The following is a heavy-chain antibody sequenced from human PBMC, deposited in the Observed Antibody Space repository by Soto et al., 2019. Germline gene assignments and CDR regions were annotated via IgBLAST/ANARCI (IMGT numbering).Heavy chain of an antibody. Sequence: ASVKVSCKASGYTFSSYAMHWVRQAPGQRLEWMGWINAGNGNRKYSQKFQGRVTITRDTSASRAYMELSSLRSEDTAVYYCARGWWEREGYVMDVWGQGTTVTVSS. D-gene: IGHD1-26*01. CDR2: INAGNGNR. V-gene: IGHV1-3*01. J-gene: IGHJ6*02. CDR3: ARGWWEREGYVMDV. CDR1: GYTFSSYA.